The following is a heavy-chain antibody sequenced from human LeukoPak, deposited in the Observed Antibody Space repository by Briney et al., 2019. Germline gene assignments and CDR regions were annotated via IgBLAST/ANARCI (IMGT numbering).Heavy chain of an antibody. J-gene: IGHJ4*02. V-gene: IGHV4-39*01. CDR2: IYYSGST. CDR1: GFTFSTYV. D-gene: IGHD5-12*01. CDR3: ARHYSFYSAYGRFDY. Sequence: GSLRLSCAASGFTFSTYVMSWIRQPPGKGLEWIGSIYYSGSTYYNPSLKSRVTISVDTSKNQFSLKLISVTAADTAVYYCARHYSFYSAYGRFDYWGQGTLVTVSS.